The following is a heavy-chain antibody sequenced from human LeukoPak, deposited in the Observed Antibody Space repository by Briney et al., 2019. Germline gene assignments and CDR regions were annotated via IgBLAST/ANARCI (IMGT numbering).Heavy chain of an antibody. D-gene: IGHD3-22*01. CDR2: IYYSGST. CDR1: GGSISSYY. J-gene: IGHJ4*02. Sequence: SETLSLTCTVSGGSISSYYWSWVRQPPGKGLEWIGYIYYSGSTNYNPSLKSRVTISVDTSKNQFSLKLSSVTAADTAVYYCARVPPYYYDSSGYPFPYFDYWGQGTLVTVSS. V-gene: IGHV4-59*01. CDR3: ARVPPYYYDSSGYPFPYFDY.